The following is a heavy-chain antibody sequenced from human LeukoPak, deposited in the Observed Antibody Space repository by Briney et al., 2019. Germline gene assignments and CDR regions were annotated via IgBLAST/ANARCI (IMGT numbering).Heavy chain of an antibody. CDR3: ASYSSGFDAFDI. J-gene: IGHJ3*02. CDR2: ISYSGST. V-gene: IGHV4-59*01. CDR1: GGSISSYY. D-gene: IGHD6-19*01. Sequence: SETLSLTCTVSGGSISSYYWSWIRQPPGKGLEWIGYISYSGSTNYNPSLKSRVTISVDTSKNQFSLKLSSVTAADTAVYYCASYSSGFDAFDIWGQGTMVTVSS.